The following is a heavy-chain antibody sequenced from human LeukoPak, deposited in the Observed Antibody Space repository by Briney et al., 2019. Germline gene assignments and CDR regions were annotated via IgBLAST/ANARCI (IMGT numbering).Heavy chain of an antibody. CDR2: ICGSGGCT. CDR3: AKDRNNYYDSSGSFDY. D-gene: IGHD3-22*01. V-gene: IGHV3-23*01. CDR1: GFTFSNYA. Sequence: PGGSLRLSCAASGFTFSNYAMSWVRQAPGTGLEWVSAICGSGGCTYYADSVKGRFTISRDNSKNTLYLQMNSLRAEDTAVFYCAKDRNNYYDSSGSFDYWGQGTPVAVSS. J-gene: IGHJ4*02.